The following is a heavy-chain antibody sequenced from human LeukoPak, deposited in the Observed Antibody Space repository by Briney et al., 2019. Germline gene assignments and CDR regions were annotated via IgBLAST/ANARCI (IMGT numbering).Heavy chain of an antibody. V-gene: IGHV4-39*01. Sequence: RSETLSLTCTVSGGSISSSSYYWGWIRQPPGKGLEWIGSIYYSGSTYYNPSLKSRVTISVDTSKNQFSLKLSSVTAADTAVYYCARRPRGTPFDYWGQGTLVTVPS. CDR2: IYYSGST. CDR1: GGSISSSSYY. J-gene: IGHJ4*02. CDR3: ARRPRGTPFDY. D-gene: IGHD1-1*01.